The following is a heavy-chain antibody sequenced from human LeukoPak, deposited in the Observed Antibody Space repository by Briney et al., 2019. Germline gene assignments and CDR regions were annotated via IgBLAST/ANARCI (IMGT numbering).Heavy chain of an antibody. CDR2: IYYSGST. D-gene: IGHD3-3*01. CDR3: ARDLAGVYDFWSGYFSFGYFDY. J-gene: IGHJ4*02. Sequence: SETLSLTCTVSGGSISSSSYYWGWIRQPPGKGLEWIGSIYYSGSTYYSPSLKSRVTISVDTSKNQFSLKLSSVTAADTAVYYCARDLAGVYDFWSGYFSFGYFDYWGQGTLVTVSS. CDR1: GGSISSSSYY. V-gene: IGHV4-39*07.